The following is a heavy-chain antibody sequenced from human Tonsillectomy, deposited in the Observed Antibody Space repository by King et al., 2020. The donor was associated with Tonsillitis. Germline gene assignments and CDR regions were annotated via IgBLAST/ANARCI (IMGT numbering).Heavy chain of an antibody. J-gene: IGHJ5*02. CDR3: ARTHTSDWGLNLVDP. D-gene: IGHD3-16*01. CDR1: GGSITSYY. V-gene: IGHV4-59*08. CDR2: IFYSGST. Sequence: VQLQESGPGPVKPSETLSLTCTVSGGSITSYYWSWIRQPPGKGLEWIGYIFYSGSTNYNPSLKSRVTISADTSKNQFSLKLRSVTAADTAVYYCARTHTSDWGLNLVDPRGQGTLVTVSS.